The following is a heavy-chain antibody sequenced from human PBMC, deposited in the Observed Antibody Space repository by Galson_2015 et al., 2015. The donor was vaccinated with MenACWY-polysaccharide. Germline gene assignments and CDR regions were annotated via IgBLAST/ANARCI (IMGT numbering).Heavy chain of an antibody. CDR3: AKVAVAGPMSFFDY. V-gene: IGHV3-23*01. J-gene: IGHJ4*02. Sequence: SLRLSCAASGFTFSSYAMSWVHQAPGKGLEWVSTVSGSGSSTYYADSVKGRFTISRDNSKNTLYLQMGSLRAEDTAVYYCAKVAVAGPMSFFDYWGQGTLVTVSS. CDR1: GFTFSSYA. D-gene: IGHD6-19*01. CDR2: VSGSGSST.